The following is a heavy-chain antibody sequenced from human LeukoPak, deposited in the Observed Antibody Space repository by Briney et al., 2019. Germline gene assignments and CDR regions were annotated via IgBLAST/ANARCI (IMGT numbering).Heavy chain of an antibody. CDR1: GFTFSSYA. CDR3: AKDQELSHQPRGYFDY. V-gene: IGHV3-23*01. D-gene: IGHD1-26*01. Sequence: GGSLRLSCAASGFTFSSYAMAWVRQTPGKGLEWVSVVSGSGGSTFYADSVRGRFTIFRDNSKNTLYLQMNRLRADDTAVYYCAKDQELSHQPRGYFDYWGQGTLVTVSS. CDR2: VSGSGGST. J-gene: IGHJ4*02.